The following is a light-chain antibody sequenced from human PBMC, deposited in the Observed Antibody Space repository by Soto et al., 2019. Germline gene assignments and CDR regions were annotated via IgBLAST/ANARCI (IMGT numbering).Light chain of an antibody. CDR1: QDIKNY. J-gene: IGKJ4*01. Sequence: DIQMTQSPSSLSASVGDRVTITCQASQDIKNYLNWYQQKSGKAPKLLIYDASDLETGVPSRFSGSGSGTDFTFTISSLQPEDIATYYCQQYDNLPPFGGGTKVDIK. CDR3: QQYDNLPP. V-gene: IGKV1-33*01. CDR2: DAS.